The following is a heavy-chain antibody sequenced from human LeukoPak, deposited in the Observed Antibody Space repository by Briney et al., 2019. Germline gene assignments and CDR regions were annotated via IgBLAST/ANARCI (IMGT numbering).Heavy chain of an antibody. Sequence: PSETLSLTCTVSGGSISTYYWSWIRQSPGRGLEWIGYIYFTGSTNYNPSLKSRVTISVDTSKNQFSLNLNSVTAADTAVYYCARGRDDYNGWFDPWGQGTLVTVSS. V-gene: IGHV4-59*01. CDR2: IYFTGST. CDR1: GGSISTYY. J-gene: IGHJ5*02. D-gene: IGHD5-24*01. CDR3: ARGRDDYNGWFDP.